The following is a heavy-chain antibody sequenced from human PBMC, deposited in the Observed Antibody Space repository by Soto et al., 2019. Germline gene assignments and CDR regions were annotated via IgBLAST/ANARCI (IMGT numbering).Heavy chain of an antibody. CDR3: ASRYGGNFDY. V-gene: IGHV4-59*01. J-gene: IGHJ4*02. D-gene: IGHD1-26*01. CDR1: GGSISSYY. Sequence: QVQLQESGPGLVKPSETLSLTCTVSGGSISSYYWSWIRQPPGKGLEWIGYIYYSGSTNYNPSLKSRVNISVDTSKNQFSLKLTSVTAADTAVYYCASRYGGNFDYWGQGTLVTVSS. CDR2: IYYSGST.